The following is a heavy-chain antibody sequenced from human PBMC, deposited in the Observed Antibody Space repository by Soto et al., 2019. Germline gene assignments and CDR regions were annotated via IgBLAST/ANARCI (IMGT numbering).Heavy chain of an antibody. V-gene: IGHV6-1*01. D-gene: IGHD3-16*01. CDR3: AGYAHNYPFV. Sequence: SQTLSLNCALSGESVSIDSAAWNWIRQSPSRGLEWLGRTYYRSKWYNDYAVSVKSRIIINPDTSKNQFSLQLNSVTPEDTAVYYCAGYAHNYPFVWGQGTLVTVSS. CDR2: TYYRSKWYN. CDR1: GESVSIDSAA. J-gene: IGHJ4*02.